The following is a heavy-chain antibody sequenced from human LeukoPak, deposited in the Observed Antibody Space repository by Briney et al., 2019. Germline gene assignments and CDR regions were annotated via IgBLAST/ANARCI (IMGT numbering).Heavy chain of an antibody. CDR3: ARDPSPTYYYDSSGYQAEYYFDY. V-gene: IGHV3-21*01. Sequence: GGSLRLSCAASGFTFSSYSMYWVGQAPGKGLEWVSSISSSSSYIYYADSVKGRFTISRDNAKNSLYLQMNSLRAEDTAVYYRARDPSPTYYYDSSGYQAEYYFDYWGQGTLVTVSS. D-gene: IGHD3-22*01. J-gene: IGHJ4*02. CDR2: ISSSSSYI. CDR1: GFTFSSYS.